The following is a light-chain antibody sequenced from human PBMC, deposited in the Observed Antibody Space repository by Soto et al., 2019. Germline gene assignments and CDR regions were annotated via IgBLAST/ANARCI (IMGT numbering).Light chain of an antibody. CDR1: SSNIGAGYD. J-gene: IGLJ2*01. CDR3: CSYAGSYTLV. Sequence: QSVLTQPPSVSGAPGQRVTISCTGSSSNIGAGYDIHWYQQLPGTVPKLLIYGNNNRPSGVPDRFSGSKSGNTASLTISGLQAEDEADYYCCSYAGSYTLVFGGGTKVTVL. V-gene: IGLV1-40*01. CDR2: GNN.